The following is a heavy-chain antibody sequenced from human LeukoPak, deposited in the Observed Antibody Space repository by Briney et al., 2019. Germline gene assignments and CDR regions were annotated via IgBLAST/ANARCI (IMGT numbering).Heavy chain of an antibody. Sequence: SETLSLTCAVYGGSFSGYYWSWIRQPPGKGMGWIGETNHSGSTNYNPSLKSRVTISVDTSKNQFSLKLSSVAAADTAVYYCARVRDSGSYYFDYWGQGTLVTVSS. D-gene: IGHD1-26*01. J-gene: IGHJ4*02. CDR2: TNHSGST. V-gene: IGHV4-34*01. CDR1: GGSFSGYY. CDR3: ARVRDSGSYYFDY.